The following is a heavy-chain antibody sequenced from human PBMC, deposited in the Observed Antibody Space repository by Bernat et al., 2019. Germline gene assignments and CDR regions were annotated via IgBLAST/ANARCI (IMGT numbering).Heavy chain of an antibody. CDR2: IWYDGSNK. D-gene: IGHD3-10*01. V-gene: IGHV3-33*01. CDR1: GFTFSSYG. CDR3: ARGLWFGELFYGMDV. Sequence: QVQLVESGGGVVQPGRSLRLSCAASGFTFSSYGMHWVRQAPGKGLEWVAVIWYDGSNKYYADSVKGRFTISRDNSKNTLYLQMNSLRAEDTAVYYCARGLWFGELFYGMDVWGQGTTVTVSS. J-gene: IGHJ6*02.